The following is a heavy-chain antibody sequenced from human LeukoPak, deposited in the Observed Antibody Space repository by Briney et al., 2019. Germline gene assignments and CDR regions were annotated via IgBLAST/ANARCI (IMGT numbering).Heavy chain of an antibody. J-gene: IGHJ6*03. D-gene: IGHD6-13*01. V-gene: IGHV1-69*06. CDR2: IIPIFGTA. CDR3: ARAGSSWPYRNYYYYYMDV. CDR1: GGTFSSYA. Sequence: SVKVSCKASGGTFSSYAISWVRQAPGQGLEWMGGIIPIFGTANYAQKFQGRVTITADKSTSTAYMELSSLRSEDTAVYYCARAGSSWPYRNYYYYYMDVWGKGTTVTVSS.